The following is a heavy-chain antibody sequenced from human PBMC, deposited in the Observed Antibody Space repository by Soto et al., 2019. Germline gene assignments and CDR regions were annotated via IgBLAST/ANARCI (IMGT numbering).Heavy chain of an antibody. Sequence: QVQLVQSGAEVKKPGASVKVSCKASGYTFTSYDINWVRQATGQGLEWMGWMNPNSGNTGYAQKFQGRVTMTRNTSISTDYMELSSLRSADTAVYYCARERTGTTSMDVWGQGTTVTVSS. CDR1: GYTFTSYD. CDR2: MNPNSGNT. J-gene: IGHJ6*02. D-gene: IGHD1-1*01. V-gene: IGHV1-8*01. CDR3: ARERTGTTSMDV.